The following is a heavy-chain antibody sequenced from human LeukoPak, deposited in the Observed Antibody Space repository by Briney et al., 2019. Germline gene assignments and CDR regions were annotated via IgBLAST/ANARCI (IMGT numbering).Heavy chain of an antibody. D-gene: IGHD2-2*01. CDR2: IYSGGST. CDR3: AREGTRYCSSTSCSWFDP. J-gene: IGHJ5*02. CDR1: GFTVSSNY. V-gene: IGHV3-66*01. Sequence: GGSLRLSCAASGFTVSSNYMSWVRQAPGKGLEWVSVIYSGGSTYYADSVKGRFTISRDNSKNTLYLQMNSLRAEDTAVYYCAREGTRYCSSTSCSWFDPWGQGTLVTVSS.